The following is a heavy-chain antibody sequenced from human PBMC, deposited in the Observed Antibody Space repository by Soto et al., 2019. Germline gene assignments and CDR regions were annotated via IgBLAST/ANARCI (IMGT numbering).Heavy chain of an antibody. Sequence: GASVKVSCKASGGTFSSYAISWVRQAPGQGLEWMGGIIPIFGTANYAQKFQGRVTITADKSTSTAYMELSSLRPEDTAVYYCARDLAYSSSYYYYYYGMDVWGQGTTVTVSS. V-gene: IGHV1-69*06. J-gene: IGHJ6*02. CDR2: IIPIFGTA. CDR3: ARDLAYSSSYYYYYYGMDV. CDR1: GGTFSSYA. D-gene: IGHD6-6*01.